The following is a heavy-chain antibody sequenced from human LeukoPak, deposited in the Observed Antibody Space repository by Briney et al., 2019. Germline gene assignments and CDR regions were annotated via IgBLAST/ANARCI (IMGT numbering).Heavy chain of an antibody. Sequence: GGSLRLSCAASGFTFSSYSMNWVRQAPGKGLEWVSYISSSSSTIYYADSVKGRLTISRPDAKHSLYLKMNSPTAEDTAVYYCARVHPGTMIVHFFDYWGQGTLVTVSS. CDR1: GFTFSSYS. J-gene: IGHJ4*02. CDR3: ARVHPGTMIVHFFDY. V-gene: IGHV3-48*01. D-gene: IGHD3-22*01. CDR2: ISSSSSTI.